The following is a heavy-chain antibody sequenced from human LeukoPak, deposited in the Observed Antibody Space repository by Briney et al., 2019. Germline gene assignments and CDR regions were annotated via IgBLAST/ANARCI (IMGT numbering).Heavy chain of an antibody. CDR1: GFTFSSYW. CDR2: INSDGSST. CDR3: AREGYYDILTGYSSPYFDY. D-gene: IGHD3-9*01. Sequence: GGSLRLSCTASGFTFSSYWMHWVRQAPGKGLVRVSRINSDGSSTSYADSVKGRFTISRDNAKNTLYLQMNSLRAEDTAVYYCAREGYYDILTGYSSPYFDYWGQGTLVTVSS. J-gene: IGHJ4*02. V-gene: IGHV3-74*01.